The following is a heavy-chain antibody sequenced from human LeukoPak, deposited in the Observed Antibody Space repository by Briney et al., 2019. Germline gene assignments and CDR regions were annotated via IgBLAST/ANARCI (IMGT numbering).Heavy chain of an antibody. J-gene: IGHJ4*02. CDR3: AKGGKWDVTPFDY. V-gene: IGHV4-30-2*01. D-gene: IGHD1-26*01. CDR1: GGSISSGGYS. Sequence: SQTLSLTCAVSGGSISSGGYSWSWIRQPPGKGLEWIGEINHSGSTNYNPSLKSRVTISIDTSMKQFSLKLSSVTAADTAVYYCAKGGKWDVTPFDYWGQGTLVTVSS. CDR2: INHSGST.